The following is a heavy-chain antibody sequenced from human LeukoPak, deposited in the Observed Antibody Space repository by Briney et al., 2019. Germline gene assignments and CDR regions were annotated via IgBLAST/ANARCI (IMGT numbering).Heavy chain of an antibody. CDR1: GFTFSTYA. D-gene: IGHD3-22*01. Sequence: GGSLRLSCAASGFTFSTYAMHWVRQAPGKGLEWVAMIWYNGKNKHYADSVKGRFTISRDNAKNSLYLQMNSLRAEDTAVYYCARDISGYYDSSGYSFDYWGQGTLVTVSS. CDR3: ARDISGYYDSSGYSFDY. J-gene: IGHJ4*02. CDR2: IWYNGKNK. V-gene: IGHV3-33*01.